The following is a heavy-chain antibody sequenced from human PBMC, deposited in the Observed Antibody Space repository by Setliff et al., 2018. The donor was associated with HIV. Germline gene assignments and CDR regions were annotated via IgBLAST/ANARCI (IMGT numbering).Heavy chain of an antibody. J-gene: IGHJ4*02. D-gene: IGHD6-19*01. Sequence: SETLSLTCTVSGGSISTSRYYWGWIRQPPGKGLEWIGEINHRGSTNCNPSLKSRVSISVDTSKNQFSLKLSSVTAADTAVYYCIIAYSSGWLAPMGFDSWGQGTLVTVSS. CDR3: IIAYSSGWLAPMGFDS. V-gene: IGHV4-39*07. CDR1: GGSISTSRYY. CDR2: INHRGST.